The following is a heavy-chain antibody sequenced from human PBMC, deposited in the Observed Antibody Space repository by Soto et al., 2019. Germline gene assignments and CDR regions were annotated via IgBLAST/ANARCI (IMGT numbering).Heavy chain of an antibody. CDR1: GGSINSGDYY. J-gene: IGHJ5*01. D-gene: IGHD2-15*01. CDR2: MYYSGSS. Sequence: SETLSLTCSVSGGSINSGDYYWSWIRQAPGKDLQWIGHMYYSGSSSYNPALKSRVSISLDTPNSQFSLKILSVTAADTAVYYCARVKMVAAANWFDSWGQGTLVTVSS. V-gene: IGHV4-30-4*01. CDR3: ARVKMVAAANWFDS.